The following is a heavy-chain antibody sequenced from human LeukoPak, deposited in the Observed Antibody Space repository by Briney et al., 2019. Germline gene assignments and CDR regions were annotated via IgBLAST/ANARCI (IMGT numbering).Heavy chain of an antibody. Sequence: SVKVSCKASGGTFSSYAISWVRQAPGQGLEGMGRIIPILGIANYAQKFQGRVTITADKSTSTAYMELSSQRSEDTAVYYCARDQHDYGDYVFDYWGQGTLVTVSS. D-gene: IGHD4-17*01. CDR2: IIPILGIA. J-gene: IGHJ4*02. CDR1: GGTFSSYA. V-gene: IGHV1-69*04. CDR3: ARDQHDYGDYVFDY.